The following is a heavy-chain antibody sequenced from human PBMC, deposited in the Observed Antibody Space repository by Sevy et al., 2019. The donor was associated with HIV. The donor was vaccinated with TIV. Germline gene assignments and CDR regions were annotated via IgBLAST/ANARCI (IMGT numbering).Heavy chain of an antibody. Sequence: GGSLRLSCAASGFTFSSYWMSWVRQAPGNGLEWVANIKQDGSEKYYVDSVKGRFTISRDNAKNSLYLQMNSLRAEDTAVYYCARDARRVVPAANAYYYYYMDVWGKGTTVTVSS. D-gene: IGHD2-2*01. CDR1: GFTFSSYW. J-gene: IGHJ6*03. CDR2: IKQDGSEK. CDR3: ARDARRVVPAANAYYYYYMDV. V-gene: IGHV3-7*03.